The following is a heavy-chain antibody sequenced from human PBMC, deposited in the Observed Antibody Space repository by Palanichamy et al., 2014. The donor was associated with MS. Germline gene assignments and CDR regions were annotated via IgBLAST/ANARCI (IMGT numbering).Heavy chain of an antibody. V-gene: IGHV3-33*01. D-gene: IGHD3-9*01. CDR1: GFTFSSHG. CDR3: ARGQRYFDWLLGVVDY. Sequence: QVQLVESGEAWSSLGRSLRLSCAASGFTFSSHGMHWVRQAPGKGLEWVAVIWYDGSNKYYADSVKGRFTISRDNSKNTLYLQMNSLRAEDTAVYYCARGQRYFDWLLGVVDYWGQGTLVTVSS. J-gene: IGHJ4*02. CDR2: IWYDGSNK.